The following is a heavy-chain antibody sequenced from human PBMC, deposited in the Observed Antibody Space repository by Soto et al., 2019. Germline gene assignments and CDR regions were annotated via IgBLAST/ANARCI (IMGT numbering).Heavy chain of an antibody. J-gene: IGHJ6*02. V-gene: IGHV4-31*03. CDR1: GGSISSGGYY. CDR3: AREPSTVTNGDYYYGMDV. Sequence: SETLSLTCTVSGGSISSGGYYWSWIRQHPGKGLEWIGYIYYSGSTYYNPSLKSRVTISVDTSKNQFSLKLSSVTAADTAVYYCAREPSTVTNGDYYYGMDVWGQGTTVTVS. D-gene: IGHD4-17*01. CDR2: IYYSGST.